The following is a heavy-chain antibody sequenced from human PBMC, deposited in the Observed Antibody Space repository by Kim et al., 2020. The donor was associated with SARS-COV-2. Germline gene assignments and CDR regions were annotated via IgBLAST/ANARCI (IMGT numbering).Heavy chain of an antibody. CDR3: ARGADYDSSGYDVRAGWSRFHFDY. V-gene: IGHV1-69*13. J-gene: IGHJ4*02. Sequence: SVKVSCKASGGTFSSYAISWVRQAPGQGLEWMGGIIPIFGTANYAQKFQGRVTITADESTSTAYMELSSLRSEDTAVYYCARGADYDSSGYDVRAGWSRFHFDYWGQGTLVTVSS. D-gene: IGHD3-22*01. CDR1: GGTFSSYA. CDR2: IIPIFGTA.